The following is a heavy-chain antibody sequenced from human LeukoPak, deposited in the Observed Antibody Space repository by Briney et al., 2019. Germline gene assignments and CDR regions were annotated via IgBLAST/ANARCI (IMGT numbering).Heavy chain of an antibody. Sequence: ASVKVSCKASGYTFTSYYMHWVRQAPGQGLEWMGIINPSGGSTSYAQKFQGRVTMTRDMSTSTVYMELSSLRSEDTAVYYCARDASGYYDFWSGYYTSYNWFDPWGQGTLVTVSS. J-gene: IGHJ5*02. CDR1: GYTFTSYY. V-gene: IGHV1-46*01. D-gene: IGHD3-3*01. CDR2: INPSGGST. CDR3: ARDASGYYDFWSGYYTSYNWFDP.